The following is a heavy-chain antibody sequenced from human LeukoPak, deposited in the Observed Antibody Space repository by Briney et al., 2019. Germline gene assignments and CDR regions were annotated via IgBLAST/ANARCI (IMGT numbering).Heavy chain of an antibody. CDR1: GGSISSYY. J-gene: IGHJ4*02. D-gene: IGHD6-6*01. CDR2: IYYSGST. Sequence: PSETLSLTCTVSGGSISSYYWSWIRQPPGKGLEWIGSIYYSGSTYYNPSLKSRVTISVDTSKNQFSLKLSSVTAADTAVYYCARARYSSSSLIDYWGQGTLVTVSS. V-gene: IGHV4-59*12. CDR3: ARARYSSSSLIDY.